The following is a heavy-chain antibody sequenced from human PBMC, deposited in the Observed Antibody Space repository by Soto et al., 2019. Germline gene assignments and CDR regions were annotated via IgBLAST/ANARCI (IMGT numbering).Heavy chain of an antibody. CDR1: GGTFSRYS. V-gene: IGHV1-69*02. Sequence: QVQLVQSGAEVKKPGSSVKVSCKASGGTFSRYSITWVRQAPGHGLEWIGRIIPIFGIASYAQKFQGRVTMTTDTSTSTAYMDLGSLTSDDTAVYYCAMVDNYVTPTPQDVWGQGTTVTVSS. D-gene: IGHD3-16*01. CDR3: AMVDNYVTPTPQDV. J-gene: IGHJ6*02. CDR2: IIPIFGIA.